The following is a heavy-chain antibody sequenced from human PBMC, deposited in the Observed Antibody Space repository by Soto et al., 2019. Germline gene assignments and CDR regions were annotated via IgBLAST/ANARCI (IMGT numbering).Heavy chain of an antibody. CDR3: ARDNDV. J-gene: IGHJ3*01. V-gene: IGHV1-18*01. CDR2: ISGYNGDTNT. CDR1: GDVFTNYA. Sequence: ASVNVSCKAGGDVFTNYAISWVRQAPGQGPEWMGWISGYNGDTNTHYSQKFQGRLTLTTDMSTTTAYMELRSLRSDDTAVYYCARDNDVW.